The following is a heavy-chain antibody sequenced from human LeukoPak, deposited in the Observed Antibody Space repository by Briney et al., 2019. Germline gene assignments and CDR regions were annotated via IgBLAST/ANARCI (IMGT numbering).Heavy chain of an antibody. J-gene: IGHJ4*02. CDR2: ISRSSNTI. Sequence: PGGSLRPSCAASGFTFSSYSMNWVRQAPGKGLEWVSYISRSSNTIYYADSVKGRFTISRDNAKNSLYLQMNSLRAEDTAVYYCARLHYDILTGPFDYWGQGTLVTVSS. CDR3: ARLHYDILTGPFDY. V-gene: IGHV3-48*01. D-gene: IGHD3-9*01. CDR1: GFTFSSYS.